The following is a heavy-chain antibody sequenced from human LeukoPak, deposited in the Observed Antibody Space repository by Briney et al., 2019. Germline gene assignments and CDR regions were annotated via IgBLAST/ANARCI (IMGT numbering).Heavy chain of an antibody. J-gene: IGHJ3*02. CDR2: INHSGST. D-gene: IGHD3-22*01. CDR3: ARPYYYDSSGQTPSPAVHAFDI. Sequence: SETLSLTCAVYGGSFSGYYWSWIRQPPGKGLEWIGEINHSGSTNYNPSLKSRVTISLDTSKSQFSLKLSSVTAADTAVYYCARPYYYDSSGQTPSPAVHAFDIWGQGTMVTVSS. V-gene: IGHV4-34*01. CDR1: GGSFSGYY.